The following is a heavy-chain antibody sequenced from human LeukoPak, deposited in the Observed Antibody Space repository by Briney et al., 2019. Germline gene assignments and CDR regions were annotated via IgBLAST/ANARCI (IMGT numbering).Heavy chain of an antibody. CDR2: INSDGSST. CDR3: ARDQWPNDAFDI. J-gene: IGHJ3*02. D-gene: IGHD6-19*01. Sequence: GGSLRLSCAASGFTFRSYWMHWVRQDPGKGLVWVSRINSDGSSTTYAESVKGRFTISRDNAKNTLYLQMNSLRAEDTAVYYCARDQWPNDAFDIWGQGTMVTVSS. CDR1: GFTFRSYW. V-gene: IGHV3-74*01.